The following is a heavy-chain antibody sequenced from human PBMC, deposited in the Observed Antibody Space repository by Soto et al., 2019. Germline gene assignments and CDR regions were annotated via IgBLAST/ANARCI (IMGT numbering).Heavy chain of an antibody. D-gene: IGHD3-22*01. J-gene: IGHJ4*02. CDR2: ISAYNGNT. CDR3: ARDEAYYFDSSGYYLDY. CDR1: GYTFTSYG. V-gene: IGHV1-18*01. Sequence: ASVKVSCKASGYTFTSYGISWVRQAPGQGLEWMGWISAYNGNTNSAQKLQGRVTMTTDTSTSTAYMELRSLRSDDTAVYYGARDEAYYFDSSGYYLDYWGQGTLVTVSS.